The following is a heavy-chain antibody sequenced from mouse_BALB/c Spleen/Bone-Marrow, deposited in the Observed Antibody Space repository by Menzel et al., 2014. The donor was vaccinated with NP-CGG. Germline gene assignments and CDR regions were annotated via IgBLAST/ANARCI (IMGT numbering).Heavy chain of an antibody. CDR2: INPGSGGI. J-gene: IGHJ4*01. D-gene: IGHD1-1*01. CDR3: ARELVRGMDY. Sequence: VHLVESGAELVRPGTSVKVSCKASGYAFTNYWIEWIKQRPGKGLEWIGVINPGSGGINYNEKFKGKATLTADKSSSTAYMQLSSLTSDDSAVYFCARELVRGMDYWGQGTSVTVSS. CDR1: GYAFTNYW. V-gene: IGHV1-54*01.